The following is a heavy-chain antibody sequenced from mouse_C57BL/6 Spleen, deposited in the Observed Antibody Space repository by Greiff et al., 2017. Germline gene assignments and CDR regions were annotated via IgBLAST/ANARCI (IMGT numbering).Heavy chain of an antibody. D-gene: IGHD1-1*01. CDR2: IYPRDGST. Sequence: VQLQQSGPELVKPGASVKLSCKASGYTFTSYYINWVKQRPGQGLEWIGWIYPRDGSTKYNEKFKGKATLTVDTSSSTAYMELHSLTSEDSAVYFCARSDYYGSSYWYFDVWGTGTTVTVSS. CDR3: ARSDYYGSSYWYFDV. CDR1: GYTFTSYY. V-gene: IGHV1-85*01. J-gene: IGHJ1*03.